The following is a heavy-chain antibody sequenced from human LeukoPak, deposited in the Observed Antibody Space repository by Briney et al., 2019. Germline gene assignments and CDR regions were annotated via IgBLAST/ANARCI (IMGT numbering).Heavy chain of an antibody. CDR3: AREIRPKQWLVDYFDY. CDR2: IYYSGST. Sequence: SETLSLTCTVSGGSISSSSYYWGWVRQPPGKGLEWLGSIYYSGSTYYNPSLKIRVTISIDTSKNQFSLKLSSVTAADTAVYYCAREIRPKQWLVDYFDYWGQGTLVTVSS. D-gene: IGHD6-19*01. CDR1: GGSISSSSYY. J-gene: IGHJ4*02. V-gene: IGHV4-39*07.